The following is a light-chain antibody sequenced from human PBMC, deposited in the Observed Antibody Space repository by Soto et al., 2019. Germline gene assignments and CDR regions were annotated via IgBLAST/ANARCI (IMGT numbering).Light chain of an antibody. J-gene: IGLJ1*01. Sequence: QPVLTQPASVSGSPGQSITISCTGTSSDVGSYNLVSWYQQHPGTAPKLMIYEAFKRPSGVSNRFSGSKSGDTASLTISGLQAEDEADYYCCSYAGSTTLYVFGTGTKVTVL. CDR3: CSYAGSTTLYV. CDR2: EAF. CDR1: SSDVGSYNL. V-gene: IGLV2-23*01.